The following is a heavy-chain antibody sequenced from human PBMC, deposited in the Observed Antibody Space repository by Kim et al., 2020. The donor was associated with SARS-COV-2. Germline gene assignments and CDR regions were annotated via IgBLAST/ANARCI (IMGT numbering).Heavy chain of an antibody. CDR2: ISGSGGST. CDR1: GFTFSSYA. Sequence: GGSLRLSCAASGFTFSSYAMSWVRQAPGKGLEWVSAISGSGGSTYYADSVKGQFTISRDNSKNTLYLQMNSLRAEDTAVYYCAKGVRSVGATTFDYWGQGTLVTVSS. D-gene: IGHD1-26*01. CDR3: AKGVRSVGATTFDY. J-gene: IGHJ4*02. V-gene: IGHV3-23*01.